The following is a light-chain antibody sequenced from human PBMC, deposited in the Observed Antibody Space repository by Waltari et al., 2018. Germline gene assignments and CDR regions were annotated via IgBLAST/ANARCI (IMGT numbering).Light chain of an antibody. CDR2: DVR. CDR3: ASYRNDNTLV. J-gene: IGLJ2*01. CDR1: TSDIGDYNY. V-gene: IGLV2-14*03. Sequence: QSGLMPSASVSGFLGQSITISCTGTTSDIGDYNYVSWYQQHPGKVPKLIIYDVRNRPSGVSARFSGSKSDSTASLTISGLQAEDEGDYYCASYRNDNTLVFGGGTKVTV.